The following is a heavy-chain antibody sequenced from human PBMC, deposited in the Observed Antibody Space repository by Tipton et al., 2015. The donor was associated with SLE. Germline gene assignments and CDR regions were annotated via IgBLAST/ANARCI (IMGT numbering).Heavy chain of an antibody. V-gene: IGHV4-31*02. Sequence: LRLSCNVSGGAFISSRSYYWTWIRHIPGKGLEWIGYLHNTGTTFYNPSLESRVTLSVDTSKSQFSLKMTSVTVADTALYYCARLNYEIDPANKGVWFHPWGEGTLVTVSP. D-gene: IGHD3-16*01. CDR3: ARLNYEIDPANKGVWFHP. CDR2: LHNTGTT. CDR1: GGAFISSRSYY. J-gene: IGHJ5*02.